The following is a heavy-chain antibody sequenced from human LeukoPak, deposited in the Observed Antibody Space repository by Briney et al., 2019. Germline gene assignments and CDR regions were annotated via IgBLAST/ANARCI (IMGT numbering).Heavy chain of an antibody. V-gene: IGHV3-30*18. CDR1: GFTFSSYG. Sequence: GGSLRLSCAASGFTFSSYGMHWVRQAPGKGLEWVAVISYDGSNKYYADSVKGRFTISRDNSKNTLYLQMNSLRAEDTAVYYCAKGGYSGSYYFDYWGQGTLVTVSS. J-gene: IGHJ4*02. CDR3: AKGGYSGSYYFDY. CDR2: ISYDGSNK. D-gene: IGHD1-26*01.